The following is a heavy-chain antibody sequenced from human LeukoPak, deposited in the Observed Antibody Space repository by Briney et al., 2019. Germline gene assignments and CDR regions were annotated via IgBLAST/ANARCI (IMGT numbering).Heavy chain of an antibody. CDR3: ARDSSYCRNGICYDVLDI. V-gene: IGHV3-7*05. J-gene: IGHJ3*02. D-gene: IGHD2-8*01. CDR1: GFTLSTYW. Sequence: PGGSLRLSCAASGFTLSTYWMTWVRQAPGKGLEWVANIKQDGRTKSYVDSVKGRFTISRDNAKNSLYLQMNSLRAGDTAVYYCARDSSYCRNGICYDVLDIWGQGTMVTVSS. CDR2: IKQDGRTK.